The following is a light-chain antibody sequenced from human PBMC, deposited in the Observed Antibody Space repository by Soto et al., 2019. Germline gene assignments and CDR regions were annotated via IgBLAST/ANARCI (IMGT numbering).Light chain of an antibody. CDR3: QSYDSSLSGSLGV. V-gene: IGLV1-40*01. Sequence: QSVLTQPPSVSGAPGQRVTISCTGSSSNIGAGYDVHWYQQLPGTAPKLLIYGNSNRPSGVPDRFSGSKSGTSASLAITGLQAEDEADYCCQSYDSSLSGSLGVFGTGTKLTVL. J-gene: IGLJ1*01. CDR2: GNS. CDR1: SSNIGAGYD.